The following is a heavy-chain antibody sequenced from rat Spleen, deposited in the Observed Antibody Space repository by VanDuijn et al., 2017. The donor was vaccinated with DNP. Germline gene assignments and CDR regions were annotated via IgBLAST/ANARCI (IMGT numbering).Heavy chain of an antibody. CDR2: ISNSGIT. V-gene: IGHV2-6*01. CDR3: TRDRGHGWSLYFDF. J-gene: IGHJ2*01. Sequence: QVQLQESGPGLVQPSQTLSLTCSVSGFSLNSYTVSWVRQPPGKGLEWIAAISNSGITYYNSVLRSRLSISRDTSRSQVFLEMNSLQTEDTAIYFCTRDRGHGWSLYFDFWGQGVMVTVSS. D-gene: IGHD4-3*01. CDR1: GFSLNSYT.